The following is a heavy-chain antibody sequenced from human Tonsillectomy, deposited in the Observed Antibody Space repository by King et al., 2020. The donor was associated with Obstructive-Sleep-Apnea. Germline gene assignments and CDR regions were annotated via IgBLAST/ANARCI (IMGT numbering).Heavy chain of an antibody. D-gene: IGHD3-10*01. CDR2: ISAYNGNT. CDR1: GYTFTSYG. Sequence: QLVQSGAEVKKPGASVKVSCKASGYTFTSYGISWVRQAPGQGLEWMGGISAYNGNTNYAQKLQGRVTMTTDTSTSTAYMEQRSLRSDDTAVYYWARNYYGSGSYIGTYYYYGMDVWGQGTTVTVSS. CDR3: ARNYYGSGSYIGTYYYYGMDV. J-gene: IGHJ6*02. V-gene: IGHV1-18*01.